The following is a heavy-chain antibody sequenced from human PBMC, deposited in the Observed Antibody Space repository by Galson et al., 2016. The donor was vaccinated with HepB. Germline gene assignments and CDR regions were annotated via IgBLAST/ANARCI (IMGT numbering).Heavy chain of an antibody. CDR3: VRIVFDDFGDKLGAFEI. J-gene: IGHJ3*02. CDR2: ISYSGDTT. Sequence: SLRLSCAASGFPFSGYSMSWVRQAPGKGLEWLSYISYSGDTTYYADSVKGRFTISRDNAKNSLFLQMNSLRVEDTAVYYCVRIVFDDFGDKLGAFEIWGQGTMVTVSS. D-gene: IGHD4-17*01. CDR1: GFPFSGYS. V-gene: IGHV3-48*01.